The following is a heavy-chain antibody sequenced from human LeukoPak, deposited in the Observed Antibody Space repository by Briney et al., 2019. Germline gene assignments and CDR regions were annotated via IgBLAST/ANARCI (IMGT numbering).Heavy chain of an antibody. D-gene: IGHD1-14*01. Sequence: GESLKISCKGSGYSFTSYWIGWVRQMPGKGLAWMGIICPGDSDTRYSPSFQGQVTISADKSISTAYLQWSSLKASDTAMYYCARAYNSRSIDYWGQGTLVTVSS. CDR2: ICPGDSDT. J-gene: IGHJ4*02. CDR3: ARAYNSRSIDY. V-gene: IGHV5-51*01. CDR1: GYSFTSYW.